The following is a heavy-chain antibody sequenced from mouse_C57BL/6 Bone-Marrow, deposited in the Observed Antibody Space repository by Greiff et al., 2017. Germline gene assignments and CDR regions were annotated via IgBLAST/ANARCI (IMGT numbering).Heavy chain of an antibody. D-gene: IGHD1-1*01. CDR3: TIFYGSSFYYFDY. J-gene: IGHJ2*01. Sequence: VQLKESGAELVRPGASVKLSCTASGFNIKDDYMHWVKQRPEQGLEWIGWIDPENGDTEYASKFQGKATITADTSYNTAYLQLSSLTSEDTAVYYCTIFYGSSFYYFDYWGQGTTLTVSS. V-gene: IGHV14-4*01. CDR2: IDPENGDT. CDR1: GFNIKDDY.